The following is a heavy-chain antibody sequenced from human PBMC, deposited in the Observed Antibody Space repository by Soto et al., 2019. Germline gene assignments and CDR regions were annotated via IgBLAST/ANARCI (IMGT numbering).Heavy chain of an antibody. V-gene: IGHV4-31*03. J-gene: IGHJ6*02. Sequence: QVQLQESGPGLVKPSQTLSLTCTVSGASVSSGAFYWNWFRHFPGKGLEWIGDIYYTGTSNYNPSPESRITISLDTSRHQFSLKLSAMTAADTAVYYCAGFGRGVTMKQYHGMDVWGPGTTVNVSS. CDR2: IYYTGTS. D-gene: IGHD3-10*01. CDR3: AGFGRGVTMKQYHGMDV. CDR1: GASVSSGAFY.